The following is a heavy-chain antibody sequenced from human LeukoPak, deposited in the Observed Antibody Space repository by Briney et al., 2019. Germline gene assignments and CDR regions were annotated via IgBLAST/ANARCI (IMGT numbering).Heavy chain of an antibody. Sequence: ASVKVSCTASGYTFTSYGISWVRQAPGQGLEWMGGIIPIFGTANYAQKFQGRVTITADKSTSTAYMELSSLRSEDTAVYYCARGGYSGYAYTCYYYYMDVWGKGTTVTISS. CDR3: ARGGYSGYAYTCYYYYMDV. CDR1: GYTFTSYG. J-gene: IGHJ6*03. D-gene: IGHD5-12*01. V-gene: IGHV1-69*06. CDR2: IIPIFGTA.